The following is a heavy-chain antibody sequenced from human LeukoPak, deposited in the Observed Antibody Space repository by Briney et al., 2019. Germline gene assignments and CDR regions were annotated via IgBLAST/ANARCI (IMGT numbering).Heavy chain of an antibody. D-gene: IGHD3-3*01. CDR3: VKDMGPLGTIWLDY. Sequence: PGGSLRLSCAASGFTFSSYSMNWVRQAPGKGLEWVSYISSSSSTIYYADSVKGRFTISRDNSKNSLYLQMNSLRTEDTALYYCVKDMGPLGTIWLDYWGQGTLVSVSS. V-gene: IGHV3-48*04. CDR2: ISSSSSTI. J-gene: IGHJ4*02. CDR1: GFTFSSYS.